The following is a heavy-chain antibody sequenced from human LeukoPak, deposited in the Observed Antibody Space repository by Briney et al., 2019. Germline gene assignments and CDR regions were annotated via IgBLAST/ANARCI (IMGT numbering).Heavy chain of an antibody. CDR3: ARDLRFREDF. CDR2: VKQDGSET. V-gene: IGHV3-7*01. D-gene: IGHD3-10*01. CDR1: GFIFSNYW. Sequence: GGSRRLSGPPSGFIFSNYWMTWARQAPGRGREWVANVKQDGSETYYMDSLRGRFTISRDNAKNSLYLQMNSLRAEDTAVYYCARDLRFREDFWGQGTLVTVSS. J-gene: IGHJ4*02.